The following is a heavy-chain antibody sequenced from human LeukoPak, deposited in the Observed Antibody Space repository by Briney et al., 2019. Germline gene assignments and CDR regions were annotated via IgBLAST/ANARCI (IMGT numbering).Heavy chain of an antibody. J-gene: IGHJ6*02. Sequence: GASVKVSCKASGYTFTGYYMHWVRQAPGQGLEWMGWINPNSGGTNYAQKFQGRVTMTGDTSISTAYMELSRLRSDDTAVYYCARANYGSGSYPMDVWGQGTTVTVSS. CDR1: GYTFTGYY. D-gene: IGHD3-10*01. CDR3: ARANYGSGSYPMDV. CDR2: INPNSGGT. V-gene: IGHV1-2*02.